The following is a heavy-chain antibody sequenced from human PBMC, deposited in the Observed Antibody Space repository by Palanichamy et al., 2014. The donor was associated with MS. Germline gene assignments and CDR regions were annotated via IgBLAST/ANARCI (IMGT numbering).Heavy chain of an antibody. D-gene: IGHD6-6*01. Sequence: QVQLQQWGAGLLEPSETLSLTCAVYGGSFSGYCWTWIRQPPGKGLEWIGEINHSGSTHYNPSLKSRVSISVDTSKNQFSLKLSSVSAADTAVYFCASGTPRKMLGAAARPSDYYHYGLDVWGQGTTVTVSS. CDR2: INHSGST. J-gene: IGHJ6*02. CDR3: ASGTPRKMLGAAARPSDYYHYGLDV. V-gene: IGHV4-34*01. CDR1: GGSFSGYC.